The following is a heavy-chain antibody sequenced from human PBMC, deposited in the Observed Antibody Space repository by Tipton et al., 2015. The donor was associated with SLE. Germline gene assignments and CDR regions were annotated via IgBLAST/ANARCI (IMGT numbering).Heavy chain of an antibody. CDR2: IYHSGST. Sequence: TLSLTCTVSGGSISSYYWNWFRQPPGRELEWIGYIYHSGSTNYNPSLKSRVTMSVDTSKNQLSLKLSSVTTADTAVYHCARDLGAGWGGHWYFDLWGRGTLLTVSS. V-gene: IGHV4-59*01. J-gene: IGHJ2*01. CDR3: ARDLGAGWGGHWYFDL. D-gene: IGHD3-16*01. CDR1: GGSISSYY.